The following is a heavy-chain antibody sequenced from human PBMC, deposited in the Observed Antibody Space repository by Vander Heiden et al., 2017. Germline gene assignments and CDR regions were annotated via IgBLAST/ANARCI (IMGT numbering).Heavy chain of an antibody. CDR1: GGSISSDY. CDR2: ISYSGIT. D-gene: IGHD3-10*01. J-gene: IGHJ4*02. V-gene: IGHV4-59*01. Sequence: QVQLQESGPGLVKPSETLSLTCTVSGGSISSDYWSWIRQPPGKGLEWIAFISYSGITNYNASLKSRVTISVDMSKNQFSLKVKSVTAADTAVYYCARGGASSRYFDYWGQGTLVTVSS. CDR3: ARGGASSRYFDY.